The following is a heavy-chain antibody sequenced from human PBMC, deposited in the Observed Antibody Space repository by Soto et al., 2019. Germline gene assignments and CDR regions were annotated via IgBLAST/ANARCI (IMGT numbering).Heavy chain of an antibody. D-gene: IGHD3-10*01. Sequence: QVQLQESGPGLVKPSETLSLTCTVSGGSISGYYWTWIRQPPGKGLEWVGSLFYGGTTGYNPSLKSRLTMSLATSKNHFSLKLRSVTAADTAVYYCARHRGPAPVYWGQGTLVTASS. CDR3: ARHRGPAPVY. V-gene: IGHV4-39*01. CDR1: GGSISGYY. J-gene: IGHJ4*02. CDR2: LFYGGTT.